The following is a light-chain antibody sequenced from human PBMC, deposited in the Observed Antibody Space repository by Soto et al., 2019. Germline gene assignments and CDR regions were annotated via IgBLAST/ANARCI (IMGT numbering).Light chain of an antibody. CDR2: AAS. CDR3: QQSYSTAIT. CDR1: QRISSY. Sequence: DIQMTQSPSSLSASVGDRVTMTCRASQRISSYLNWYQQKPGKAPKLLIYAASSLQSGVPSRFSGSGSGTDFTLTISSLQPEDFATYYCQQSYSTAITFGQGTRLEIK. J-gene: IGKJ5*01. V-gene: IGKV1-39*01.